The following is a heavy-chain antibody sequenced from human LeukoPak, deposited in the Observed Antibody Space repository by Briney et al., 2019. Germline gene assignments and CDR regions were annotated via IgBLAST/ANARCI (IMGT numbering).Heavy chain of an antibody. V-gene: IGHV1-46*01. CDR3: ARDVISSWTTVTTGDAFDI. Sequence: ASVEVSCKASGYTFTSYYMHWVRQAPGQGPEWMGIINPSGGSTSYAQKFQGRVTMTRDMSTSTVYMELSSLRAEDTAVYYCARDVISSWTTVTTGDAFDIWGQGTMVTVSS. D-gene: IGHD4-17*01. CDR1: GYTFTSYY. CDR2: INPSGGST. J-gene: IGHJ3*02.